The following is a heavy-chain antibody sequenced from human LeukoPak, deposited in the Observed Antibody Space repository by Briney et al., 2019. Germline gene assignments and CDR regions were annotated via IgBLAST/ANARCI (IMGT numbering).Heavy chain of an antibody. D-gene: IGHD3-22*01. Sequence: SETLSLTCTVSGGSISSGSYYWSWIRQPAGKGLEWIGRIYTSGSTNYNPSLKSRVTISVDTSKNQFSLKLSSVTAADTAVYYCARINYYDSSGYYTEPAFDIWGQGTMVTVSS. CDR2: IYTSGST. V-gene: IGHV4-61*02. CDR1: GGSISSGSYY. CDR3: ARINYYDSSGYYTEPAFDI. J-gene: IGHJ3*02.